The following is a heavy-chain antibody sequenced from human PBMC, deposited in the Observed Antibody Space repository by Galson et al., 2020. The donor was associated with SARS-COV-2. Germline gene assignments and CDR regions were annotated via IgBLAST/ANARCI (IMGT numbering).Heavy chain of an antibody. D-gene: IGHD1-26*01. J-gene: IGHJ4*02. CDR1: GFTFSSHA. Sequence: GESLKISCAASGFTFSSHAMHWVRQAPGKGLEWVAVISYDGSNKYYADPVKGRFTISRDNSKNTLYLQMNSLRAEDTAVYYCARAGGGSYRGEFDYCGQGTLVSVSS. CDR3: ARAGGGSYRGEFDY. V-gene: IGHV3-30-3*01. CDR2: ISYDGSNK.